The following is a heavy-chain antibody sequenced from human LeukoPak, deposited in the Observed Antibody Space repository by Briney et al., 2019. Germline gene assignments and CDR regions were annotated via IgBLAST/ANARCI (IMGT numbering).Heavy chain of an antibody. J-gene: IGHJ4*02. D-gene: IGHD1-26*01. Sequence: GGSLSLSCTASGFSFSNYWMSWVRQAPGKGLEWVASIKQDESEKYYVDSVKGRFTTSRDNAKSSLYLQMNALRGEDTAVYYCARLVGDVTTWDCWGQGTLVTVSS. CDR2: IKQDESEK. CDR3: ARLVGDVTTWDC. V-gene: IGHV3-7*03. CDR1: GFSFSNYW.